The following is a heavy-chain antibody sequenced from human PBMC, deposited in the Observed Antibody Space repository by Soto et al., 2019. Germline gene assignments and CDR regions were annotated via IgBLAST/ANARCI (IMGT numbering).Heavy chain of an antibody. V-gene: IGHV4-4*02. CDR1: GGSIRSNNW. Sequence: QVQLQESGPGLVKPSGTLSLTCAVSGGSIRSNNWWSWGRQPPGKGLEWIGEIFHSGSTNYNPSLKTRVTLSVDKSKNQFSRKLSSVTAADTAVYYCARVYSGSYSDYWGQGTLVTVSS. CDR3: ARVYSGSYSDY. J-gene: IGHJ4*02. CDR2: IFHSGST. D-gene: IGHD1-26*01.